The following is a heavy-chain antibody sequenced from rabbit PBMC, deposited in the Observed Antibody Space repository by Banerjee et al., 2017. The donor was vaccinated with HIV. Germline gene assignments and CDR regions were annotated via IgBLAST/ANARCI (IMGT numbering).Heavy chain of an antibody. CDR1: GIDFSSSYY. CDR2: IWTSSTGNT. CDR3: ARGDVGGGGYAL. D-gene: IGHD6-1*01. J-gene: IGHJ3*01. V-gene: IGHV1S40*01. Sequence: QSLEESGGGLVQPEGSLTLTCTASGIDFSSSYYMCWVRQAPGKGLEWIGSIWTSSTGNTYYASWAKGRFTISETSSTTVTLQMTSLTAADTATYFCARGDVGGGGYALWGQGTLVTVS.